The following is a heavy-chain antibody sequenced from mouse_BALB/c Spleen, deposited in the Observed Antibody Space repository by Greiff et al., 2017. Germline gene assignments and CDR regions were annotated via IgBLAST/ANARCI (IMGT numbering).Heavy chain of an antibody. CDR3: ARRYDGYAMDY. J-gene: IGHJ4*01. V-gene: IGHV5-6*02. CDR2: ISSGGSYT. Sequence: EVNLVESGGDLVKPGGSLKLSCAASGFTFSSYGMSWVRQTPDKRLEWVATISSGGSYTYYPDSVKGRFTISRDNAKNTLYLQMSCLKSEDTAMYYCARRYDGYAMDYWGQGTSVTVSS. CDR1: GFTFSSYG. D-gene: IGHD2-14*01.